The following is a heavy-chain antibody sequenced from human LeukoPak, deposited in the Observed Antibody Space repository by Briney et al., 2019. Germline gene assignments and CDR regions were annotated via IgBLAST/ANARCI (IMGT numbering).Heavy chain of an antibody. CDR2: INSDGSST. CDR3: ARPSYYYDSSGYIDY. V-gene: IGHV3-74*01. D-gene: IGHD3-22*01. J-gene: IGHJ4*02. CDR1: GFTFSSYW. Sequence: TGGSLRLSCAASGFTFSSYWMHWVRQAPGKGLVWVSRINSDGSSTSYADSVKGRFTISRDNAKNTLYLQMNSLRAEDTAVYYCARPSYYYDSSGYIDYWGQGTLVTVSS.